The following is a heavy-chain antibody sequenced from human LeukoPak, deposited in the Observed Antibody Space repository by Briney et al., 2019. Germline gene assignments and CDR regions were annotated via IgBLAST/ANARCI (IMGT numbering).Heavy chain of an antibody. CDR2: ISSSGSTI. J-gene: IGHJ3*02. CDR3: ARWGSYYYDSSGYWDAFDI. V-gene: IGHV3-48*03. CDR1: GFTFSSYE. Sequence: GVSLRLSCAASGFTFSSYEMNWVRQAPGKGLEWVSYISSSGSTIYYADSVKGRFTISRDNAKNSLYLQMNSLRAEDTAVYYCARWGSYYYDSSGYWDAFDIWGQGTMVTVSS. D-gene: IGHD3-22*01.